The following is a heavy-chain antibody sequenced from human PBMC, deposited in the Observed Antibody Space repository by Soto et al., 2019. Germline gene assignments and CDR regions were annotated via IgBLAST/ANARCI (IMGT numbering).Heavy chain of an antibody. CDR1: GFTFSSYA. J-gene: IGHJ4*02. D-gene: IGHD3-3*01. CDR2: ISGSGGST. CDR3: AKDRDFWSGYYIPYYFDY. V-gene: IGHV3-23*01. Sequence: GGSLRLSCAASGFTFSSYAMSWVRQAPGKGLEWVSAISGSGGSTYYADSVKGRFTISRDNSKNTLYLQKNSLRAEDTAVYYCAKDRDFWSGYYIPYYFDYWGQGTLVTVSS.